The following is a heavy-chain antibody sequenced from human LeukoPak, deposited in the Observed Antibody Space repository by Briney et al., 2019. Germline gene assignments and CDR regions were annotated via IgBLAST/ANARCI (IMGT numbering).Heavy chain of an antibody. CDR1: RFTFNSYA. J-gene: IGHJ4*02. Sequence: GGSLRLSCAASRFTFNSYAMSWVRQAPGKGLEWVSVIGGSNGITFYVGSVKGRFTISRDNSKNTLYLQMNSLRAEDTAVYYCANPAGGSYSQAYYFDYWGQGTLVTVSS. CDR2: IGGSNGIT. D-gene: IGHD1-26*01. CDR3: ANPAGGSYSQAYYFDY. V-gene: IGHV3-23*01.